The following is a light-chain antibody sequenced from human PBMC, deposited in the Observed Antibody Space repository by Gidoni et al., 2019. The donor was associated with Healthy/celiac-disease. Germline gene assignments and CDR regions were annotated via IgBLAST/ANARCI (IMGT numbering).Light chain of an antibody. J-gene: IGKJ3*01. V-gene: IGKV4-1*01. Sequence: DIVMTQSPDSLAVSLGERATINCTSSQSVLYSSNNKNYLAWYQQKPGQPPKLLIYWASTRESGVPDRFSGSGSGTDFTLTISSLQAEDVAVYYCQKYYSTPTFGPGTKVDIK. CDR2: WAS. CDR1: QSVLYSSNNKNY. CDR3: QKYYSTPT.